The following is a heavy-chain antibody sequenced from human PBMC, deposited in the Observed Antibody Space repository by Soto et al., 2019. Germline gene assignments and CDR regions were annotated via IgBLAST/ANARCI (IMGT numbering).Heavy chain of an antibody. V-gene: IGHV1-18*01. CDR3: ARDPGWQLVHRHDAFDI. CDR1: VSTFTSYV. D-gene: IGHD6-6*01. J-gene: IGHJ3*02. CDR2: ISAYIGNT. Sequence: QRFHPGAEVKKPGASGKVSSKASVSTFTSYVTGWGRQAPGQGLGGRGWISAYIGNTNNAQKLQGRVTMTTDTSTSTAYMELRSLRSDDTAVYYCARDPGWQLVHRHDAFDIWGQGTMVTVSS.